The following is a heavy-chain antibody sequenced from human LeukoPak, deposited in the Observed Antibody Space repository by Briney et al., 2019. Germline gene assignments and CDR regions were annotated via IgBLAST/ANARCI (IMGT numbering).Heavy chain of an antibody. CDR3: AKFRLPGIGLRDWFFDL. CDR2: IYNNGIN. V-gene: IGHV4-59*08. Sequence: PSETLSLTCTVSGGSISTYYWSWLRQPPGKGLEWIGYIYNNGINNYNPSLRSRVTISIDTSKNQLSLKLNSVTAADTAVYYCAKFRLPGIGLRDWFFDLWGRGALVTVSS. D-gene: IGHD3-10*01. CDR1: GGSISTYY. J-gene: IGHJ2*01.